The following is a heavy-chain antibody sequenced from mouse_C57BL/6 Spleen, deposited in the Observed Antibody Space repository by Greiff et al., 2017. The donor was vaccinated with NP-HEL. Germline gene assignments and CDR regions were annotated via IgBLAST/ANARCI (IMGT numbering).Heavy chain of an antibody. Sequence: EVQLQQSGPELVKPGASVKISCKASGYTFTDYYMNWVKQSHGKSLEWIGDINPNNGGTSYNQKFKGKATLTVDKSSSTAYMELRSLTSEDSAVYYCARGAYDGYPYWGQRTLVTVSA. CDR1: GYTFTDYY. CDR3: ARGAYDGYPY. J-gene: IGHJ3*01. CDR2: INPNNGGT. V-gene: IGHV1-26*01. D-gene: IGHD2-3*01.